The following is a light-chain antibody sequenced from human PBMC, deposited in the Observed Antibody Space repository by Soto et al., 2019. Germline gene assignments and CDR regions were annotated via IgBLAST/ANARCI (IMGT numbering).Light chain of an antibody. CDR2: SSS. J-gene: IGKJ4*01. V-gene: IGKV1-39*01. CDR3: LQTFTTHST. Sequence: DIQMTQSPSSLSASAGYTVTITCRASQNIADYLSWYQQKPGKAPKLLMYSSSILHDGVSSRFIGDGSVTAFTLTITGLQPDDFATYYCLQTFTTHSTFGGWTTVEVK. CDR1: QNIADY.